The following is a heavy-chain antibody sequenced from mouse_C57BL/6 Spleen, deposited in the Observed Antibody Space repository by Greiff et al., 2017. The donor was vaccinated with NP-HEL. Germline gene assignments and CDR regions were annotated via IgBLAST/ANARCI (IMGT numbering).Heavy chain of an antibody. J-gene: IGHJ4*01. CDR3: ARGGDGYGDYAMDY. V-gene: IGHV1-52*01. D-gene: IGHD2-2*01. CDR1: GYTFTSYW. Sequence: QVHVKQSGAELVRPGSSVKLSCKASGYTFTSYWMHWVKQRPIQGLEWIGNIDPSDSETHYNQKFKDKATLTVDKSSSTAYMQLSSLTSEDSAVYYCARGGDGYGDYAMDYWGQGTSVTVSS. CDR2: IDPSDSET.